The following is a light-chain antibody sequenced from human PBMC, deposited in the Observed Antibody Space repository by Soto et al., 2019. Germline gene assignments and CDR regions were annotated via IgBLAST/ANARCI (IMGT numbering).Light chain of an antibody. V-gene: IGKV3-15*01. CDR1: QSVISS. CDR3: QHYTNWLGT. J-gene: IGKJ4*01. Sequence: EIVMTQYPALFSVSPLERVTLSCRASQSVISSLAWYQQKLGQAPRLLIYGASTRATGIPARFSGSGSGTEFFLNISSLQSEDSAIYYCQHYTNWLGTFGGGTKVDIK. CDR2: GAS.